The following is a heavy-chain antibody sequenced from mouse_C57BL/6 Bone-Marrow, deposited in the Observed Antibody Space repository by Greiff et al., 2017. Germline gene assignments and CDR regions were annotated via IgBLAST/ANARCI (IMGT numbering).Heavy chain of an antibody. J-gene: IGHJ3*01. CDR1: GFNIKDDY. Sequence: VQLQQSGAELVRPGASVKLSCTASGFNIKDDYMHWVTQRPEQGLEWIGWIGPEHGAYEYASKFQGQATISADTSSNPACLKLSILTSEDSAVYYCTTYYYGSSPFAYWGQGTLVTVSA. CDR3: TTYYYGSSPFAY. D-gene: IGHD1-1*01. CDR2: IGPEHGAY. V-gene: IGHV14-4*01.